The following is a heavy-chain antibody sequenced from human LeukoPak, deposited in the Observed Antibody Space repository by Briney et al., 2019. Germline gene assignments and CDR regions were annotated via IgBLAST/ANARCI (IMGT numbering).Heavy chain of an antibody. J-gene: IGHJ5*02. CDR1: GFTFSSYE. V-gene: IGHV3-48*03. CDR2: ISSSGSTI. CDR3: ARGASTGRKGWFDP. Sequence: GGSLRLSCAASGFTFSSYEMNWVRQAPGKGLEWVSYISSSGSTIYYADSVKGRFTISRDNAKNSLYLQMNSLRDEDTAVYYCARGASTGRKGWFDPWGQGTLVTVSS. D-gene: IGHD1-1*01.